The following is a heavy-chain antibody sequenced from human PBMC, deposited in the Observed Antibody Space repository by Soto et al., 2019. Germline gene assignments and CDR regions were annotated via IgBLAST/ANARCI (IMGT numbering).Heavy chain of an antibody. J-gene: IGHJ4*02. CDR1: GYTFSDYY. CDR3: ARDLDSSGWFDY. V-gene: IGHV1-46*01. CDR2: INPSGGST. Sequence: GASVKVSCKASGYTFSDYYIHWVRQAPGQGLEWMGIINPSGGSTSYAQKFQGRVTMTRDTSTSTVYMELSSLRSEDTAVYYCARDLDSSGWFDYWGRGTLVTVSS. D-gene: IGHD6-19*01.